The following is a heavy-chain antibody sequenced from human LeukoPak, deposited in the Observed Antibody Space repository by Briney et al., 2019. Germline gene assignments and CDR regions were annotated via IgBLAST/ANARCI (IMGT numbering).Heavy chain of an antibody. J-gene: IGHJ4*02. V-gene: IGHV1-69*04. CDR1: GYTFTSYG. D-gene: IGHD2-2*01. CDR3: ARDVERYCSSTSCSEGD. Sequence: SVKVSCKPSGYTFTSYGISWVRQAPGPGLEWMGRIIPILGIANYAQKFQGRVTITADKSTSTAYMELSSLRSEDTAVYYCARDVERYCSSTSCSEGDWGQGTLVTVSS. CDR2: IIPILGIA.